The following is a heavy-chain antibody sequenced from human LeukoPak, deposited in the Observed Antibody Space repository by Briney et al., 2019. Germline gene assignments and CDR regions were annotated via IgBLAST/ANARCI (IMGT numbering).Heavy chain of an antibody. J-gene: IGHJ4*02. CDR2: INPNSGGT. D-gene: IGHD3-22*01. CDR1: GGTFSSYA. V-gene: IGHV1-2*06. CDR3: ARGPQRTYYYDSSGSLDFDY. Sequence: ASVKVSCKASGGTFSSYAISWVRQAPGQGLEWMGRINPNSGGTNYAQKFQGRVTMTGDTSISTAYMELSRLRSDDTAVYYCARGPQRTYYYDSSGSLDFDYWGQGTLVTVSS.